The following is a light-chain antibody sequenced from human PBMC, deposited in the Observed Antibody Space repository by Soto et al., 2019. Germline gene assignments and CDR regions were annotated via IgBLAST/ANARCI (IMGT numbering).Light chain of an antibody. V-gene: IGLV1-47*01. CDR1: TPNIGNNY. Sequence: QSVLTQPPSASGTPRQRVTISCSGGTPNIGNNYVYWYQQLPRSAPKLLIYRNSYRPSGVPDRFSGSKSGTSGSLAISGLRSEDEADYYCAAWDDSLSGVLFGGGTKLTVL. CDR3: AAWDDSLSGVL. CDR2: RNS. J-gene: IGLJ2*01.